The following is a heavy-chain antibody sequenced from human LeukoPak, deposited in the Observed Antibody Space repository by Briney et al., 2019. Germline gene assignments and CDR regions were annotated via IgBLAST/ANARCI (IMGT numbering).Heavy chain of an antibody. CDR3: ARDIAPKRVFWGRSRIGGAFDI. D-gene: IGHD3-16*01. J-gene: IGHJ3*02. CDR1: GGSFSGYY. Sequence: SETLSLTCAVYGGSFSGYYWSWIRQPPGKGLEWIGSIYYSGSTYYNPSLKSRVTISVDTSKNQFSLKLSSVTAADTAVYYCARDIAPKRVFWGRSRIGGAFDIWGQGTMVTVSS. CDR2: IYYSGST. V-gene: IGHV4-34*01.